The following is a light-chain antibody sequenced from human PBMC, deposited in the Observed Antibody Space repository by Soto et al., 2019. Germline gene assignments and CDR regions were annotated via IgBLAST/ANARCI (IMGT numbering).Light chain of an antibody. CDR3: HKYSSGPV. V-gene: IGKV1-27*01. CDR2: AAS. Sequence: DIQMTQSPTSLSASVGDRVTITCRASQDIRNFVAWYQQKPGKAPKLLIYAASTLQSGVPSRFSGSGSGTDFTLTINSLQPEDVATYSCHKYSSGPVFGPGTKVEIK. J-gene: IGKJ3*01. CDR1: QDIRNF.